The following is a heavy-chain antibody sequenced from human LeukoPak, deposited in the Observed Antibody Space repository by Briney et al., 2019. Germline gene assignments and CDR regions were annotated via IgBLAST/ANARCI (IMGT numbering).Heavy chain of an antibody. J-gene: IGHJ5*02. Sequence: PSETLSLTCAVYGGSFSGYYWSWIRQPPGKGLEWIGEINHSGSTNYNPSLKSRVTISVDTSKNQFSLKLSSVTAADTAVYYCARGRDGSGSLNWFDPWGQGTLVTVSS. CDR1: GGSFSGYY. D-gene: IGHD3-10*01. CDR2: INHSGST. CDR3: ARGRDGSGSLNWFDP. V-gene: IGHV4-34*01.